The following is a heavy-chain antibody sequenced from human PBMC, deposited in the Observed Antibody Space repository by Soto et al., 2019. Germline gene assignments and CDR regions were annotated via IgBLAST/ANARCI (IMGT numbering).Heavy chain of an antibody. CDR2: IYSGGST. Sequence: GSLRLSCAASGFTVSSNYMSWVRQAPGKGLEWVSVIYSGGSTYYADSVKGRFTISRDNSKNTLYLQMNSLRAEDTAVYYCTTDSYYTGIVVRFDFWGLGTLVTVSS. J-gene: IGHJ4*01. CDR3: TTDSYYTGIVVRFDF. CDR1: GFTVSSNY. D-gene: IGHD1-1*01. V-gene: IGHV3-66*01.